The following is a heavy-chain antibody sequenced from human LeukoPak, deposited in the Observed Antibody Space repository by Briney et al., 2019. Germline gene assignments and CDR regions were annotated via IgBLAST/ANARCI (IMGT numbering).Heavy chain of an antibody. CDR2: ISGSGGST. V-gene: IGHV3-23*01. CDR3: ARSDFWVRGVMNPAALFDY. J-gene: IGHJ4*02. CDR1: GFTFNNYA. D-gene: IGHD3-10*01. Sequence: GGSLRLSCAASGFTFNNYAMNWVRQAPGKGLEWVSAISGSGGSTYYADSVKGRFTISRDNSKNTLYLQMNSLRAEDTAGYYCARSDFWVRGVMNPAALFDYWGQGTLVTVSS.